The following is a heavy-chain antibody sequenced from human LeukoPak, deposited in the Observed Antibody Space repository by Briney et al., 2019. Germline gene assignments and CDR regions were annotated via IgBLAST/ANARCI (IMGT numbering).Heavy chain of an antibody. J-gene: IGHJ4*02. V-gene: IGHV3-11*01. CDR3: ASYGGYYDSSGYYYRYFDY. CDR1: GFTFSDYY. Sequence: GGSLRLSCAAPGFTFSDYYMSWIRQAPGKGLEWVSYISSSGSTIYYADSVKGRFTISRDNAKNSLYLQMNSLRAEDTAVYYCASYGGYYDSSGYYYRYFDYWGQGTLVTVSS. D-gene: IGHD3-22*01. CDR2: ISSSGSTI.